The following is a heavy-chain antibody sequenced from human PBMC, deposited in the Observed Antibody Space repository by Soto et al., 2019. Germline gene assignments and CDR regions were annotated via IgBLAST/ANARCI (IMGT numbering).Heavy chain of an antibody. CDR1: GFTFSSYA. V-gene: IGHV3-64*02. D-gene: IGHD6-19*01. CDR2: ISSNGGST. Sequence: GGSLRLSCAASGFTFSSYAMHWVRQAPGKGLEYVSAISSNGGSTYYADSVKGRFTISRDNSKNTLYLQMGSLRAEDMAVYYCARLSSATGDYWGQGTLVTVSS. J-gene: IGHJ4*02. CDR3: ARLSSATGDY.